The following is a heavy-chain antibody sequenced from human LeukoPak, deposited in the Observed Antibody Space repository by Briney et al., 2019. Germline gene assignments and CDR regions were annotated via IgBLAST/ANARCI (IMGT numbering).Heavy chain of an antibody. Sequence: GGSPRLSCEASGFIFRSYSMNWVRQAPGKGLEWISCISADRTYIHYADSVKGRFTISRDNAKNPLSLQMDSLRAEDTAVYYCARAPGTIYSNYANPDYWGRGTLVTVSS. CDR2: ISADRTYI. CDR3: ARAPGTIYSNYANPDY. D-gene: IGHD4-11*01. V-gene: IGHV3-21*01. J-gene: IGHJ4*02. CDR1: GFIFRSYS.